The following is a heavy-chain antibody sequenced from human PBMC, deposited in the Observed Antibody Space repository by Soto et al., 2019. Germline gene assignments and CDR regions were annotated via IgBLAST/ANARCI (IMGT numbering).Heavy chain of an antibody. CDR3: ARKMITFGGVIVLDRGHDY. CDR1: GFTFSDYY. V-gene: IGHV3-11*03. D-gene: IGHD3-16*02. Sequence: PGGSLRLSCAASGFTFSDYYMSWIRQAPGKGLEWVSYISSSSSYTNYADSVKGRFTISRDNAKNSLYLQMNSLRAEDTAVYYCARKMITFGGVIVLDRGHDYWGQGTLVTFSS. CDR2: ISSSSSYT. J-gene: IGHJ4*02.